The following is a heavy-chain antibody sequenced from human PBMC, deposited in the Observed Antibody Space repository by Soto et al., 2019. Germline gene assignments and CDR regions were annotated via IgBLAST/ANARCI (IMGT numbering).Heavy chain of an antibody. CDR3: ARDGGYCTNGVCYPYCESSGSSGY. CDR1: GFTFSSYS. CDR2: ISSSSSTI. V-gene: IGHV3-48*02. J-gene: IGHJ4*02. D-gene: IGHD2-8*01. Sequence: GGSLRLSCAASGFTFSSYSMNWVRQAPGKGLEWVSYISSSSSTIYYADSVKGRFTISRDNAKNSLYLQMNSLRDEDTAVYYCARDGGYCTNGVCYPYCESSGSSGYWGQGTLVTVSS.